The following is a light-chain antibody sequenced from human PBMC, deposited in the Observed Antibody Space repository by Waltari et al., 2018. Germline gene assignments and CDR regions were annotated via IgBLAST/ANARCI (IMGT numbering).Light chain of an antibody. CDR1: SSAVGGYNY. J-gene: IGLJ2*01. Sequence: QSALPQPASVSGSPGQSITLSCTGTSSAVGGYNYVSWYQQHPGKAPKLIIFDVSNRPSGVSNRFSGSKSGNTASLTISGLQAEDEADYYCSSYIGSSTLELFGGGTSLTVL. CDR3: SSYIGSSTLEL. V-gene: IGLV2-14*03. CDR2: DVS.